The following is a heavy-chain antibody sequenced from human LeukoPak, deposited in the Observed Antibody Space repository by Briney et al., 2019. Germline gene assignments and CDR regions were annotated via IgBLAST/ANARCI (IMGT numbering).Heavy chain of an antibody. CDR2: ITGGGNT. V-gene: IGHV3-53*01. J-gene: IGHJ4*02. CDR1: GFTVSSNY. CDR3: AKDYVSGDGYWDFDY. Sequence: GGSLRLSCAASGFTVSSNYMSWVRQAPWKGLEWVSVITGGGNTYYADSVRGRFTISRDNSRNTMSMEMNSLRVEDTAVYYCAKDYVSGDGYWDFDYWGQGIQVTVSS. D-gene: IGHD5-24*01.